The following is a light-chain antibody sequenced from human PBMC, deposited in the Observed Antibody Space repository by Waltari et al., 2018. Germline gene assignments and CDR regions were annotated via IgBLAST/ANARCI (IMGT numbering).Light chain of an antibody. CDR2: LAS. Sequence: DIVMTESPLSLPVTPGEPASISCRSRQSLLHTYGYNYLDWYLQKPGQSPQLLIYLASSLASGVPDRFSGSGSGTDFTLKISRVEAEDVGVYYCMQPLQTPRTFGQGTKLEIK. J-gene: IGKJ1*01. V-gene: IGKV2-28*01. CDR1: QSLLHTYGYNY. CDR3: MQPLQTPRT.